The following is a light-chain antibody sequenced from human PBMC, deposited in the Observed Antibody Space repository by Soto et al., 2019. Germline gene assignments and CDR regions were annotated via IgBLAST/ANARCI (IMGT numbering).Light chain of an antibody. V-gene: IGKV1-27*01. CDR1: QDISTY. CDR2: AAY. CDR3: QKYDNAPLT. J-gene: IGKJ4*01. Sequence: DIQMTQAPSSLSASVGDRVTITCRARQDISTYLAWYQQKPGKVPKLLISAAYTLQSGVPPRFSGSGSATDFTLTISSLQPEDGATYYCQKYDNAPLTFGGGTKVEIK.